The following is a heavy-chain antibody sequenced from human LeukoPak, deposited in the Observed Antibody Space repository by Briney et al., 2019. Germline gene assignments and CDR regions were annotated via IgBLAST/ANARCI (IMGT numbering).Heavy chain of an antibody. J-gene: IGHJ4*02. D-gene: IGHD3-10*01. CDR3: AKANMVRGVTLKFDY. CDR2: ISGSGGST. Sequence: GGSLRLSCAASGFTFSSHAMSLFRQAPGKGLEWVSAISGSGGSTYYADSVKGRLTISRDNSKNTLYLQMNSLRAEDTAVYYCAKANMVRGVTLKFDYWGQGTLVTVSS. V-gene: IGHV3-23*01. CDR1: GFTFSSHA.